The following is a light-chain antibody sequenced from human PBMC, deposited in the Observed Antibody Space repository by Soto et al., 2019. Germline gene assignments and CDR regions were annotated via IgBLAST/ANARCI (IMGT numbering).Light chain of an antibody. V-gene: IGKV3-15*01. Sequence: EIGMKKSPATLSVYTGERATLSCRASQSVSSNLAWYQQKPGQAPRLLIYGASTRATGIPARFSGSGSGTEFTLTISSLQSEDFAVYYCQQYNNWPGPFGQVTNVDIK. J-gene: IGKJ1*01. CDR1: QSVSSN. CDR2: GAS. CDR3: QQYNNWPGP.